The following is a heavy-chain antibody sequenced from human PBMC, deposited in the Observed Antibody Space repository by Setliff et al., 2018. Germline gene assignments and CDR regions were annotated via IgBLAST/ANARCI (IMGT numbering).Heavy chain of an antibody. J-gene: IGHJ4*02. CDR3: ARGLREDGYNLADY. D-gene: IGHD5-12*01. CDR2: ISPHTGGT. V-gene: IGHV1-2*06. CDR1: GYIFTGYY. Sequence: GASVKVSCKASGYIFTGYYMHWVRQAPGQGLEWMGRISPHTGGTNSAQKFQGRVTMTRDTSVSTVYMELNSLRSDDTAVYYCARGLREDGYNLADYWGQGTLVTVSS.